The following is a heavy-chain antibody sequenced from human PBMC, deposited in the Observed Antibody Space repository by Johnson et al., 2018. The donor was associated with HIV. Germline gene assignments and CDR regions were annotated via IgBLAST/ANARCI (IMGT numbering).Heavy chain of an antibody. CDR1: GFTFSSYA. D-gene: IGHD3-22*01. CDR3: ARATYYDSRDDAFDI. CDR2: ISSDGSNE. Sequence: QVQLVESGGGVVQPGRSLRLSCAASGFTFSSYAMHWVSQAPGKGLDWVAVISSDGSNEYYADSVKGRVTISRDNYKNKLYLQMNSRRAEDTAVYYCARATYYDSRDDAFDIWGQGTMVTVSS. V-gene: IGHV3-30-3*01. J-gene: IGHJ3*02.